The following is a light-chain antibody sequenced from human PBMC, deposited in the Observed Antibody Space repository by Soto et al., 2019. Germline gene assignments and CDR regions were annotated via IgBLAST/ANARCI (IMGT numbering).Light chain of an antibody. J-gene: IGKJ1*01. Sequence: DLQMTQSPSSLSASVGDRVTITCRARQTISNYLNWYQQKPGTAPKLLIYAASSLQSGVPSRFSGSGSGTDFTLTISSLQPEDFATYYCQQSYSSPPWAFGQGTKVEIK. CDR1: QTISNY. CDR3: QQSYSSPPWA. CDR2: AAS. V-gene: IGKV1-39*01.